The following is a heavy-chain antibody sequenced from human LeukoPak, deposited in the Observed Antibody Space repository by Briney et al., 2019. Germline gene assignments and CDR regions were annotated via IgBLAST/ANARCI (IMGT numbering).Heavy chain of an antibody. Sequence: SETLSLTCAVYGGSFSGYYWSWIRQPPGKGLEWIGEIDHSGRTNYNPSLKSRVTISADTSKNQFSLNLTSVTAADTAVYYCARGLYCSSDSCNHWGQGTLVTVSS. CDR3: ARGLYCSSDSCNH. D-gene: IGHD2-2*01. V-gene: IGHV4-34*01. CDR2: IDHSGRT. J-gene: IGHJ5*02. CDR1: GGSFSGYY.